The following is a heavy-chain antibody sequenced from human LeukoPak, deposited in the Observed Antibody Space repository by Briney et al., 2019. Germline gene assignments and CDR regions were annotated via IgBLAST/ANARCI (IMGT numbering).Heavy chain of an antibody. V-gene: IGHV3-64*01. D-gene: IGHD3-10*01. CDR3: SSGASQYTFDY. J-gene: IGHJ4*02. Sequence: GGSLRLSCAASGFTFSSYAMHWVRQAPGKGLEYVSAISSNGGSTYYANSVKGRFTISRDNSKNTLYLQMGSPRAEDMAVYYCSSGASQYTFDYWGQGTLVTVSS. CDR2: ISSNGGST. CDR1: GFTFSSYA.